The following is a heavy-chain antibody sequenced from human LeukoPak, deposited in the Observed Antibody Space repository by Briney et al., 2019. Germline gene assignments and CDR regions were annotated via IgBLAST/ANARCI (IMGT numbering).Heavy chain of an antibody. V-gene: IGHV1-46*01. J-gene: IGHJ4*02. CDR3: ARDREEQWLALDC. CDR2: INPSGGST. CDR1: GYTFTSYY. D-gene: IGHD6-19*01. Sequence: GASVKASCKASGYTFTSYYMHWVRQAPGQGLEWMGIINPSGGSTSYAQKFQGRVTMTRDTSTSTVYMELSSLRSEDTAVYYCARDREEQWLALDCWGQGTLVTVSS.